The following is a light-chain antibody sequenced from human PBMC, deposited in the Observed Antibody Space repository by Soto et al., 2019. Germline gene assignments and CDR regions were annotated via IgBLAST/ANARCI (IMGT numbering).Light chain of an antibody. CDR3: QQYGSSEII. J-gene: IGKJ5*01. V-gene: IGKV3-20*01. CDR2: GAS. Sequence: ESVLTQSPGTLSLSPGERATLSCRASQSVSRNYLAWYQKKPGQAPRLLIYGASTRATAIPDRFSGSGSGTDFTLTITRLEPEDFAVFFCQQYGSSEIIFGQGTRLEIK. CDR1: QSVSRNY.